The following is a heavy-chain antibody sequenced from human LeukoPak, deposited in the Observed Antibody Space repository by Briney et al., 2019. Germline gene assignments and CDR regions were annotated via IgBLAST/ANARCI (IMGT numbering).Heavy chain of an antibody. D-gene: IGHD7-27*01. Sequence: ASVKVSCKASGYTFTSYDINWVRQATGQGLEWMGWMNPNSGNTGYAQKFQGRVTITRNTSISTAYMELSSLRSEDTAAYYCARGLGKRGGYFDYWGQGTLVTVSS. CDR2: MNPNSGNT. V-gene: IGHV1-8*03. CDR1: GYTFTSYD. J-gene: IGHJ4*02. CDR3: ARGLGKRGGYFDY.